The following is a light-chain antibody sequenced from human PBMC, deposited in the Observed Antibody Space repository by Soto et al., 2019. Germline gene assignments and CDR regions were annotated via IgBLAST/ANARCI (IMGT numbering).Light chain of an antibody. V-gene: IGKV4-1*01. J-gene: IGKJ4*01. CDR2: WAS. CDR3: QQYYNTPLT. CDR1: QSVLYTSKNKNY. Sequence: DIVMTQSPDSLAVSLGERATINCKSSQSVLYTSKNKNYLAWYQQKPGQPPKLLVYWASTRESGVPDRFSGSGSGTDFTLTISSLQAEDVALYYCQQYYNTPLTFGGGTKVEIK.